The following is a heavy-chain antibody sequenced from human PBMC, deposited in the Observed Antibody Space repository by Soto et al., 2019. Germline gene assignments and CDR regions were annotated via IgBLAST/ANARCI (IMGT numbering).Heavy chain of an antibody. D-gene: IGHD2-2*01. J-gene: IGHJ6*02. CDR2: INAGNGNT. V-gene: IGHV1-3*01. Sequence: GASVKVSCKASGYTFTSYAMHWVRQAPGQRLEWMGWINAGNGNTKYSQKFQGRVTITRDTSASTAYMELSSLRSEDTAVYYCARDVEPADPLYYYYGMDVWGQGTTVTVSS. CDR1: GYTFTSYA. CDR3: ARDVEPADPLYYYYGMDV.